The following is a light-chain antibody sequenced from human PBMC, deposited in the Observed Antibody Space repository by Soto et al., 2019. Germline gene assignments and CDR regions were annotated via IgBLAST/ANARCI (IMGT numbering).Light chain of an antibody. CDR3: QQYGNSPIT. J-gene: IGKJ5*01. V-gene: IGKV3-20*01. CDR2: DAS. CDR1: QSVTRNY. Sequence: EVVLTQSPATLSLSPGARATLSCRASQSVTRNYLAWYQQKPGQAPRLLIYDASTRATGIPDRFSGSGSGTEFALTISRLEPEDFAVYYCQQYGNSPITFGQGTRLEIK.